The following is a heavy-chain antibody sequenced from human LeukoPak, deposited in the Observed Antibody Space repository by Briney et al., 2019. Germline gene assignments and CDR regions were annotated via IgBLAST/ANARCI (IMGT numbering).Heavy chain of an antibody. Sequence: PSETLSLTCTVSGGSISSSSYYWGWIRQPPGKGLEWIGSIYYSGSTNYNPSLKSRVTISVDTSKNQFSLKLSSVTAADTAVYYCARGVEMANDAFDIWGQGTMVTVSS. CDR3: ARGVEMANDAFDI. D-gene: IGHD5-24*01. V-gene: IGHV4-39*07. CDR1: GGSISSSSYY. CDR2: IYYSGST. J-gene: IGHJ3*02.